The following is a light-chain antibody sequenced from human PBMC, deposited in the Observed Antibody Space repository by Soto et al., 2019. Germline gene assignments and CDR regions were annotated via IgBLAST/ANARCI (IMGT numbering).Light chain of an antibody. CDR3: SSYTTRNTEA. CDR2: DVT. V-gene: IGLV2-14*03. J-gene: IGLJ1*01. Sequence: QSVLTQPASVSGSPGQSISISCIGTSSDVGAFNYVSWYQHNPGKAPQLIIYDVTSRPSGVSNRFSASKSGNAASLTISGLQAEDEADYYCSSYTTRNTEAFGTGTKVTVL. CDR1: SSDVGAFNY.